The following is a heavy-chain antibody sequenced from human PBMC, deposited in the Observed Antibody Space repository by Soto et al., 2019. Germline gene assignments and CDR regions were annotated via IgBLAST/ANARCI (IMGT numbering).Heavy chain of an antibody. V-gene: IGHV1-69*13. CDR2: IIPIFGTA. CDR1: GGTFSSYD. D-gene: IGHD6-19*01. CDR3: ARIHSSGWYDAFDI. Sequence: SVKVSCKASGGTFSSYDISWVRQAPGQGLEWMGGIIPIFGTANYAQKFQGRVTITADESTSTAYMELSSLRSEDTAVYYCARIHSSGWYDAFDIWGQGTMVTVS. J-gene: IGHJ3*02.